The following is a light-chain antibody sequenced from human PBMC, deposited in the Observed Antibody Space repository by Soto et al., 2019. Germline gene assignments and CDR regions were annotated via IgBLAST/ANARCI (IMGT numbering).Light chain of an antibody. CDR3: QTWVTGIQV. V-gene: IGLV4-69*01. Sequence: QPVLTQSPSASASLGASVKLTCTLSSGHSRYAIAWHQKRPEKGPRYLMKLNSDGSHSQGDGIPDRFSGSSSGAERYLTISSLQSEDAADFYCQTWVTGIQVFGGGTKVTVL. J-gene: IGLJ2*01. CDR2: LNSDGSH. CDR1: SGHSRYA.